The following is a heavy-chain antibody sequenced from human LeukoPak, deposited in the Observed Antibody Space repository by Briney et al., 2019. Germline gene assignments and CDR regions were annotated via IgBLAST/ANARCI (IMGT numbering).Heavy chain of an antibody. J-gene: IGHJ6*02. D-gene: IGHD2-21*02. Sequence: GGSLRLSCAASGFTFRDYAMHWVRQAPGRGLEWVALISYDGKYQFYADSVKGRFTISRDDSKNTLYVQMNSLRAEDTATYYCARDGTLLGSDSNYYYGMDVWGQGTTVTVSS. CDR3: ARDGTLLGSDSNYYYGMDV. CDR1: GFTFRDYA. CDR2: ISYDGKYQ. V-gene: IGHV3-30*04.